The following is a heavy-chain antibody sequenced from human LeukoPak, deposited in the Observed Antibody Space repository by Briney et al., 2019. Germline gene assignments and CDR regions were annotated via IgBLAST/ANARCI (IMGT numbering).Heavy chain of an antibody. Sequence: GGSLRLSCAASGFTFSSSAMHWVRQAPDKGLEWVAVISYDGSNKYYADSVKGRFTISRDNSKNTLYLQMNSLRAEDTAVYYCAKAPFYYYDSSYFDYWGQGTLVTVSS. J-gene: IGHJ4*02. V-gene: IGHV3-30-3*01. D-gene: IGHD3-22*01. CDR1: GFTFSSSA. CDR3: AKAPFYYYDSSYFDY. CDR2: ISYDGSNK.